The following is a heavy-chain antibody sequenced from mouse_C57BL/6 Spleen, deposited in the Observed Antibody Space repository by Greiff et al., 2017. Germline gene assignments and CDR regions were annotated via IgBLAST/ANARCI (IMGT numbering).Heavy chain of an antibody. CDR1: GYTFTEYT. V-gene: IGHV1-62-2*01. CDR3: ARHGDGPWFGY. Sequence: QVQLQQSGAELVKPGASVKLSCKASGYTFTEYTIHWVKQRSGPGLEWIGWFYPGSGSIKYNEKFKDPATLTADNSSSPGCMEVIRLTSEDSAVYFCARHGDGPWFGYWGRGTLVAVAA. D-gene: IGHD2-3*01. J-gene: IGHJ3*01. CDR2: FYPGSGSI.